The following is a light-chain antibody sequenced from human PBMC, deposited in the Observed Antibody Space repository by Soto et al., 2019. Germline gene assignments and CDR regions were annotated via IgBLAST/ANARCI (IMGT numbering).Light chain of an antibody. CDR2: EVS. J-gene: IGLJ2*01. CDR3: CSYTSSTTPL. CDR1: SSDVGGYHY. Sequence: QSALTQPASVSGSPGQSITISCTGSSSDVGGYHYVSWYQQYPGEAPKLVMSEVSNRPSGVSNRFSGSKSGNTASLTISGLQAEDEADYYCCSYTSSTTPLFGGWPQLTVL. V-gene: IGLV2-14*01.